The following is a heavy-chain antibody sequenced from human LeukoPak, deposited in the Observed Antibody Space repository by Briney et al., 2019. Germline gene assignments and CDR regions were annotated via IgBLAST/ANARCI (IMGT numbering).Heavy chain of an antibody. CDR1: GFTFSSYTFSTYA. CDR2: ISGSGGST. V-gene: IGHV3-23*01. D-gene: IGHD2-2*01. J-gene: IGHJ2*01. Sequence: GGSLRLSCAASGFTFSSYTFSTYAMSWVRQAPGKGLEWVSAISGSGGSTYYADSVKGRFTISRDNSKNTLYLQMNSLRAEDTAVYYCAKSTYRYCSSTSCYADLWGRGTLVTVSS. CDR3: AKSTYRYCSSTSCYADL.